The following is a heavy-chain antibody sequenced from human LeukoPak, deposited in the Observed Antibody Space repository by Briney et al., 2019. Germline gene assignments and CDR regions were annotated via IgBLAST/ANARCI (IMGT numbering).Heavy chain of an antibody. CDR2: IYYSGST. Sequence: SETLSLTCTVSGGSISSSSYYWGWIRQPPGKGLEWIGSIYYSGSTYYNPSLKSRVSISVDTSKNQFSLKLSSVTAADTAVYYCARGLNRYSSGPDYWGQGTLVTVSS. D-gene: IGHD3-22*01. CDR3: ARGLNRYSSGPDY. CDR1: GGSISSSSYY. V-gene: IGHV4-39*07. J-gene: IGHJ4*02.